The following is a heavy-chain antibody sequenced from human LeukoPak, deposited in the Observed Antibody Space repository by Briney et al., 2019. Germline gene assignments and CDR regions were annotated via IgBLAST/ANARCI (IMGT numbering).Heavy chain of an antibody. J-gene: IGHJ4*02. Sequence: SVKVSCKASGGTFSSYAISWVRQAPGQGLEWMGGIIPIFGTANYAQKFQGRVTITADESTSTAYMELSSLRAEDTAVYYCARDAGYSSTLDYWGQGTLVTVSS. CDR1: GGTFSSYA. CDR3: ARDAGYSSTLDY. V-gene: IGHV1-69*01. CDR2: IIPIFGTA. D-gene: IGHD6-13*01.